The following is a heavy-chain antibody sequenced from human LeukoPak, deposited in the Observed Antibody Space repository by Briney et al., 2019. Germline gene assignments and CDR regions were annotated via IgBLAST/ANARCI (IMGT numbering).Heavy chain of an antibody. CDR1: GFTFSSYA. V-gene: IGHV3-23*01. Sequence: GGSLRLSCAASGFTFSSYAMSWVRQAPGKGLEWVSAISGSGGSTYYADSVKGRFTISRDNAKNSLYLQMNSLRAEDTAVYYCARDQLYQLLYSWTHYDAFDIWGQGTMVTVSS. J-gene: IGHJ3*02. CDR3: ARDQLYQLLYSWTHYDAFDI. CDR2: ISGSGGST. D-gene: IGHD2-2*02.